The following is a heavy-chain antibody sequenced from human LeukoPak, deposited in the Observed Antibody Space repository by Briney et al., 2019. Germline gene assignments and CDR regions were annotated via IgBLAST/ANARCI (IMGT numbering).Heavy chain of an antibody. CDR1: GDSVSSNSAA. J-gene: IGHJ1*01. CDR2: TYYRSQWYN. Sequence: SQTLSLTCAISGDSVSSNSAAWNWIRQSPSRGLEWLGRTYYRSQWYNDYAVSVKSRIIINPDTAKNQFSLQLDSVTPEDTAVYYCARDGVGYYDSSGYYYFQHWGQGTLVTVSS. D-gene: IGHD3-22*01. V-gene: IGHV6-1*01. CDR3: ARDGVGYYDSSGYYYFQH.